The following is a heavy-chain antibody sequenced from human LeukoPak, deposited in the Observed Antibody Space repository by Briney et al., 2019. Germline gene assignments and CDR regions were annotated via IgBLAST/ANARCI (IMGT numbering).Heavy chain of an antibody. CDR2: MSYGGRT. CDR3: ARSISGTRSKFDC. J-gene: IGHJ5*01. CDR1: GDSISNYY. D-gene: IGHD1/OR15-1a*01. V-gene: IGHV4-59*08. Sequence: KPSETLSLTCTVSGDSISNYYWSWIRQPPGKGLXXXGYMSYGGRTNYNPSLKSRATMSIDTAKNQFSLNLTSVTAADTAVYYCARSISGTRSKFDCWGQGTLVTVSS.